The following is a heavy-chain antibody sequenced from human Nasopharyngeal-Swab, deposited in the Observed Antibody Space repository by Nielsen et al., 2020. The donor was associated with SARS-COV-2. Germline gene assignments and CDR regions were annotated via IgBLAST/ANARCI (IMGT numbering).Heavy chain of an antibody. J-gene: IGHJ4*02. D-gene: IGHD3-9*01. Sequence: GESLKISCAASGFTFSSYGMHWVRQAPGKGLEWVAVISYDGSNKYYADSVKGRFTISRDNSKNTPYLQMNSLRAEDTAVYYCAKDEAYYDILTGYYTPDYWGQGTLVTVSS. CDR2: ISYDGSNK. CDR1: GFTFSSYG. CDR3: AKDEAYYDILTGYYTPDY. V-gene: IGHV3-30*18.